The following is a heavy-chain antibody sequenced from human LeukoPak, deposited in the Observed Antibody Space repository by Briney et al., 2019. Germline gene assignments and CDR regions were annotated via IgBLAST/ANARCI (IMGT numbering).Heavy chain of an antibody. D-gene: IGHD6-19*01. CDR2: INEDGSEK. V-gene: IGHV3-7*01. J-gene: IGHJ4*02. Sequence: TGGSLRLSCAAAGFTFSSYEMNWVRQAPGKGLEWVASINEDGSEKYYVDSVKGRFTVSRDNAKNSLYLQMYSLRVEDTAVYYCTRDSGRFRLDYWGQGILVTVSS. CDR1: GFTFSSYE. CDR3: TRDSGRFRLDY.